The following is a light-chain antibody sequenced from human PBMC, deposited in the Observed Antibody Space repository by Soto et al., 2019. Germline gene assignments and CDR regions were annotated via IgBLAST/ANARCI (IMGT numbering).Light chain of an antibody. J-gene: IGKJ5*01. CDR1: QSITTF. CDR3: PQSYDAPVT. Sequence: DIQMTQSPSSLAASVGDRVTITCRASQSITTFINWYQHKPGRAPKVLIYGKSNLLSGVPSRFSGSGSGTDLTLTITGLQPDGFGTYYGPQSYDAPVTFGQETRLEIK. V-gene: IGKV1-39*01. CDR2: GKS.